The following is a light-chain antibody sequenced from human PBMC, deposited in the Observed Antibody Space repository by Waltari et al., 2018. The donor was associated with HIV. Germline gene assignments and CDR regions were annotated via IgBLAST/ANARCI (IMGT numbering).Light chain of an antibody. CDR1: RIGPQR. V-gene: IGLV3-21*04. J-gene: IGLJ2*01. CDR3: EVWDETRNRVV. Sequence: YLLTQPPSLSVAEGKTSSITCAGARIGPQRGHCYQQHSGPARQLITYYDSDRPSGIPERFSGSNSGSAATLTISRVEDGDEADYYCEVWDETRNRVVFGGGTKLFAL. CDR2: YDS.